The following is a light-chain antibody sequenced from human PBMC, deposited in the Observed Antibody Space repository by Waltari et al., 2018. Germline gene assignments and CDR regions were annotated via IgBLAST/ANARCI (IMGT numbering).Light chain of an antibody. Sequence: DIVLTQSPGTLSLSPGDSATLSCRASQSVVSHSLAWYQQKPGQAPRLLIYDASSRATGIPDRFSGSGSGTDFTLTISRLEPEDFGVYHCQQYGRSRTFGQGTKVEIK. CDR1: QSVVSHS. CDR2: DAS. J-gene: IGKJ1*01. V-gene: IGKV3-20*01. CDR3: QQYGRSRT.